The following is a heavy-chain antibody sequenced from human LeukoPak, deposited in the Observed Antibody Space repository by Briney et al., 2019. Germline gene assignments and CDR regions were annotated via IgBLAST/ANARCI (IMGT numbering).Heavy chain of an antibody. CDR1: GGSISSYY. J-gene: IGHJ5*02. CDR2: IYTTGNT. CDR3: ARGKCYYDSNSSYRYFDP. V-gene: IGHV4-4*07. D-gene: IGHD3-22*01. Sequence: SETLSLTCTVSGGSISSYYWSWIRQPAGKGLEWIGRIYTTGNTNYNPSLKSRVTMSIDTSKKQFSLKLSSVTAADTAVYYCARGKCYYDSNSSYRYFDPWGQGTLVTVSS.